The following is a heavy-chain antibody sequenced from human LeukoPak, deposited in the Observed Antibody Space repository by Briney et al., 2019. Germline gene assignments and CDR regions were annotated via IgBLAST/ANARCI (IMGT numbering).Heavy chain of an antibody. J-gene: IGHJ4*02. CDR3: ARPSGGVTIFGVVDYFDY. D-gene: IGHD3-3*01. CDR2: IAYDGSNE. V-gene: IGHV3-30*04. Sequence: GGSLRLSCVVSGFNFNNYGMHWVRQAPGKGLDWVASIAYDGSNENYAESVKGRFTISRDNSKNTLYLQLSSLTAEDTAVYYCARPSGGVTIFGVVDYFDYWGQGSLVTVSS. CDR1: GFNFNNYG.